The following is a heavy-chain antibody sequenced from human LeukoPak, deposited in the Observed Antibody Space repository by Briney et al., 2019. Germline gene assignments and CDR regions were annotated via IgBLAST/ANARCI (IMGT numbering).Heavy chain of an antibody. Sequence: SETLSLTCAVYGESFSGYYWSGIRQPPGKGLEWIGEINHRGSTNYNPSLKSRVTISVDTSKDQFSLKLNSVTAADTAIYYCARGDITTGGAPFDHWGQGSLVTVSS. D-gene: IGHD2-21*01. J-gene: IGHJ4*02. CDR2: INHRGST. V-gene: IGHV4-34*01. CDR1: GESFSGYY. CDR3: ARGDITTGGAPFDH.